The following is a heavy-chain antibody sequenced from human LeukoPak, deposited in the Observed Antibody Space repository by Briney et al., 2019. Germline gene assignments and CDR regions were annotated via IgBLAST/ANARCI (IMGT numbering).Heavy chain of an antibody. CDR1: GFTFSSYA. Sequence: GGSLRISCAASGFTFSSYAMSWVRQGPGKGLEWVSAISGSGGSTYYADSVKGWLTISRDNSKNTLYLQMNSLRAEDTAVYYCAKVIKTGSTGAFDIWGQGTMVTVSS. J-gene: IGHJ3*02. CDR3: AKVIKTGSTGAFDI. D-gene: IGHD1-1*01. V-gene: IGHV3-23*01. CDR2: ISGSGGST.